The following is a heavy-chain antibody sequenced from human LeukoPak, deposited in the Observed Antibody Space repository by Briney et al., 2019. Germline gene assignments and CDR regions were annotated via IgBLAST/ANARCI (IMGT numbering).Heavy chain of an antibody. CDR1: GFTFTSYG. Sequence: GGSLRLSCAAAGFTFTSYGMSWVRQAPGKGLDWVSAISGSVGTTYYADSVKGRFTISRDNAKHSLYLQMNSLRAEDTAVYYCARSLYCRSTSCYGFDYWGQGTLVTVSS. J-gene: IGHJ4*02. CDR2: ISGSVGTT. D-gene: IGHD2-2*01. V-gene: IGHV3-23*01. CDR3: ARSLYCRSTSCYGFDY.